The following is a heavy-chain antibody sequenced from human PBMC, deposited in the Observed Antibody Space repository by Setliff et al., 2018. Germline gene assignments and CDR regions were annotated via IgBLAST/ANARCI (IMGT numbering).Heavy chain of an antibody. Sequence: PGGSLRLSCAASGLTFSSYAMSWVRQAPGKGLEWVANIKQDGSEKYYVDSVKGRFAISRDNARNSLYLQMNSLRAEDTAVYYCAKDQWLVQYWFDPWGQETLVTVSS. D-gene: IGHD6-19*01. CDR2: IKQDGSEK. CDR3: AKDQWLVQYWFDP. V-gene: IGHV3-7*01. CDR1: GLTFSSYA. J-gene: IGHJ5*02.